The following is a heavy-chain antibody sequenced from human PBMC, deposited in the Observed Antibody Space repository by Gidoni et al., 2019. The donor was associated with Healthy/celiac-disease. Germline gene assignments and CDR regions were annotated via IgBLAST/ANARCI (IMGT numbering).Heavy chain of an antibody. V-gene: IGHV3-21*01. CDR3: ARDRAGYSYGYFDY. CDR1: GFTFSSYS. CDR2: ISSSSSYI. D-gene: IGHD5-18*01. J-gene: IGHJ4*02. Sequence: EVQLVESGGGLVKPGGSLRLSCAASGFTFSSYSMNWVRQAPGKGLEWVSSISSSSSYIYYADSVKGRFTISRDNAKNSLYLQMNSLRAEDTAVYYCARDRAGYSYGYFDYWGQGTLVTVSS.